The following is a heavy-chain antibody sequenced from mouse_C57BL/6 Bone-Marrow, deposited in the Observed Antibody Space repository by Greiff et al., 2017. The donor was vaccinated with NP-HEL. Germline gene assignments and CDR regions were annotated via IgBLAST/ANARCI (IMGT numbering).Heavy chain of an antibody. CDR2: IYPGSGST. CDR3: ARSGIHYYGSSYYAMDY. D-gene: IGHD1-1*01. V-gene: IGHV1-55*01. Sequence: VQLQQSGAELVKPGASVKMSCKASGYTFTSYWITWVKQRPGQGLEWIGDIYPGSGSTNYNEKFKSKATLTVDTSSSTAYMQLSSLTSEDSAVYYCARSGIHYYGSSYYAMDYWGQGTSVTVSS. J-gene: IGHJ4*01. CDR1: GYTFTSYW.